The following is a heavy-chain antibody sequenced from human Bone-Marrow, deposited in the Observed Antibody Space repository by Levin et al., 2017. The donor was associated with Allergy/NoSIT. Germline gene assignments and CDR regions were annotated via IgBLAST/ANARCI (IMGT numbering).Heavy chain of an antibody. J-gene: IGHJ4*02. Sequence: HPGGSLRLSCAASGFTFSFYAMHWVRQAPGKGLEWVGVISYDGTNKYYADSVKGRFTISRDNSNNTLYLQMNSLRTEDTAVYYCATDSSSWYLLDYWGQGTLVTVSS. CDR3: ATDSSSWYLLDY. CDR1: GFTFSFYA. V-gene: IGHV3-30*04. CDR2: ISYDGTNK. D-gene: IGHD6-13*01.